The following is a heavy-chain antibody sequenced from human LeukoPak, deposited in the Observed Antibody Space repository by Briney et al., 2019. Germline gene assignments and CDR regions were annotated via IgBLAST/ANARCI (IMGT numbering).Heavy chain of an antibody. Sequence: GGSLRLSCAASGFTFTNAWMTWVRQAPGKGLEWVGRIKSKADGGTTDYAAPVKGRFTISRDDSKNTPYLQMNSLKTEDTAVYFCTTGTYRVGYGAFNIWGQGTMVTVSS. V-gene: IGHV3-15*01. CDR1: GFTFTNAW. D-gene: IGHD3-16*01. J-gene: IGHJ3*02. CDR3: TTGTYRVGYGAFNI. CDR2: IKSKADGGTT.